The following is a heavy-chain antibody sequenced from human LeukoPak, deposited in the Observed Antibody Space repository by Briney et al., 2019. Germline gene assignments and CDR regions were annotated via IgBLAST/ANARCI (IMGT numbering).Heavy chain of an antibody. CDR2: ISGSDGNT. Sequence: GGSLRLSCAASVFTFSKYAMSWVRQAPGRGLEWVSAISGSDGNTFYAESVKGRFTISRDNSKNTLSLQMNNPRVEDTALYYCARDSSVPYGITDWGQGTLVTVSS. J-gene: IGHJ4*02. CDR3: ARDSSVPYGITD. D-gene: IGHD4-17*01. V-gene: IGHV3-23*01. CDR1: VFTFSKYA.